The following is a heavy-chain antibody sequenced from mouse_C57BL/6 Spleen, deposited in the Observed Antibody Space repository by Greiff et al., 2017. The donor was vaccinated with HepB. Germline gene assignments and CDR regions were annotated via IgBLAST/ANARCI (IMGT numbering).Heavy chain of an antibody. CDR2: ISDGGSYT. J-gene: IGHJ4*01. V-gene: IGHV5-4*01. CDR1: GFTFSSYA. CDR3: ARDRRAMDD. Sequence: EVHLVESGGGLVKPGGSLKLSCAASGFTFSSYAMSWVRQTPEKRLEWVATISDGGSYTYYPDNVKGRFTISRDNAKNNLYLQMSHLKSEDTAMYYCARDRRAMDDWGQGTSVTVSS.